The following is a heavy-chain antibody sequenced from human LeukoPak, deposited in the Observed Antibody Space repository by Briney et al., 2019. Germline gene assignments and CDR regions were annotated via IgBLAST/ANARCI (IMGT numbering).Heavy chain of an antibody. CDR2: IYSGGST. V-gene: IGHV3-66*02. Sequence: GGSLRLSCAASGFTVSSNYVSWVRQAPGKGLEWVSVIYSGGSTYYADSVKGRFTISRDNSKNTLYLQMNSLRAEDTAVYYCARVHYDYVWGSYRYKQYYFDYWGQGTLVTVSS. J-gene: IGHJ4*02. CDR1: GFTVSSNY. D-gene: IGHD3-16*02. CDR3: ARVHYDYVWGSYRYKQYYFDY.